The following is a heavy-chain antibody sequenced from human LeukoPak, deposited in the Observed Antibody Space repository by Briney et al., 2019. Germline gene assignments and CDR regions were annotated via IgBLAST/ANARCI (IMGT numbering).Heavy chain of an antibody. V-gene: IGHV5-10-1*01. D-gene: IGHD4-17*01. CDR1: GYSFTSYW. CDR3: ASPWTTVPC. Sequence: GESPKISCKGSGYSFTSYWISWVRQMPGKGLEWMGRIDPSDSYTNYSPSFQGHVTISADKSISTAYLQWNSLKASDTAMYYCASPWTTVPCWGQGTLATVSS. CDR2: IDPSDSYT. J-gene: IGHJ4*02.